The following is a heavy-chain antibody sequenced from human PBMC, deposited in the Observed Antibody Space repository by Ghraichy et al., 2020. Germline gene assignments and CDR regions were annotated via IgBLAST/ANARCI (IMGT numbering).Heavy chain of an antibody. J-gene: IGHJ4*02. V-gene: IGHV4-59*01. Sequence: SETLSLTCTVSGGSISSYYWSWIRQPPGKGLEWIGYIYYSGSTNYNPSLKSRVTISVDTSKNQFSLKLSSVTAADTAVYYCARARGGPRFDYWGQGTLVTVSS. CDR3: ARARGGPRFDY. CDR2: IYYSGST. CDR1: GGSISSYY. D-gene: IGHD3-16*01.